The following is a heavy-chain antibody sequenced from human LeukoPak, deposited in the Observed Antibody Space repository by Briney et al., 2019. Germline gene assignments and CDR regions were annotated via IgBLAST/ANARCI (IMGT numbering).Heavy chain of an antibody. CDR3: TTEFKELGSFFYFYYMDV. J-gene: IGHJ6*03. CDR1: GFTFSNAG. V-gene: IGHV3-15*01. CDR2: IKTKSEGGTT. Sequence: GGSLRLSCTASGFTFSNAGMNWARQAPGKGLEWVGRIKTKSEGGTTDYAAPAKGRFTISRDDSKNALFLQMDSLKSDDTAMYYCTTEFKELGSFFYFYYMDVWGTGTTVTISS. D-gene: IGHD3-10*01.